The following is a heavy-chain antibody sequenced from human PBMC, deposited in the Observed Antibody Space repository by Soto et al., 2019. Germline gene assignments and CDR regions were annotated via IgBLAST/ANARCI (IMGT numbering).Heavy chain of an antibody. Sequence: EVQLVESGGGLVQPGGSLRLSCAVSGFTFGSYWMNWVRLIPGKGLEWVAYIKPDGSATYYVDSVKGRFTISRDNAKNSLYLQKNSLSVEDTSVYYCARAGYCGPGCYYYFDYWGQGTLVTVSS. CDR3: ARAGYCGPGCYYYFDY. J-gene: IGHJ4*02. V-gene: IGHV3-7*01. CDR2: IKPDGSAT. D-gene: IGHD2-21*02. CDR1: GFTFGSYW.